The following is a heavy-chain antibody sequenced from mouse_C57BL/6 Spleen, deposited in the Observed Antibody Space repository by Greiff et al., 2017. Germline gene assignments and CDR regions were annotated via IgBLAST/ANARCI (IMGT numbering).Heavy chain of an antibody. CDR3: ARSSYVYFDV. V-gene: IGHV1-52*01. CDR1: GYTFTSYW. D-gene: IGHD1-1*01. Sequence: QVQLQQPGAELVRPGSSVKLSCKASGYTFTSYWMHWVKQRPIQGLEWIGNIDPSDSETHYNQKFKDKATLTVVKSSSTAYMQLSSLTSEDSAVYYCARSSYVYFDVWGTGTTVTVSS. CDR2: IDPSDSET. J-gene: IGHJ1*03.